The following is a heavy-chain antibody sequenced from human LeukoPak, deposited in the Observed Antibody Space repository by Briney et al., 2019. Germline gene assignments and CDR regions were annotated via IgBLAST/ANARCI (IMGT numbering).Heavy chain of an antibody. CDR3: VRVGYRYVINDWSRTGLGAYPTKYYYHMDV. CDR2: IYPSGST. CDR1: GGSFSDYY. V-gene: IGHV4-34*01. J-gene: IGHJ6*03. D-gene: IGHD5-18*01. Sequence: PSETLSLTCAVYGGSFSDYYWGWIRQPPGKGLEWIGEIYPSGSTNYSPPLKSRVTISVDTSKNQFSLKLSSVAAADTAVYFCVRVGYRYVINDWSRTGLGAYPTKYYYHMDVWDKGATVTVSS.